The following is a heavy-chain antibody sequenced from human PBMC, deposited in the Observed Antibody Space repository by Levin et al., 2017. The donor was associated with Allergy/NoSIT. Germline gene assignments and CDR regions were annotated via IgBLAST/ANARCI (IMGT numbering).Heavy chain of an antibody. CDR2: IGTAGDT. CDR1: GFTFSSYD. V-gene: IGHV3-13*01. Sequence: GGSLRLSCAASGFTFSSYDMHWVRQATGKGLEWVSAIGTAGDTYYPGSVKGRFTISRENAKNSLYLQMNSLRAGDTAVYYCARASYDSSGYYGLFDYWGQGTLVTVSS. CDR3: ARASYDSSGYYGLFDY. J-gene: IGHJ4*02. D-gene: IGHD3-22*01.